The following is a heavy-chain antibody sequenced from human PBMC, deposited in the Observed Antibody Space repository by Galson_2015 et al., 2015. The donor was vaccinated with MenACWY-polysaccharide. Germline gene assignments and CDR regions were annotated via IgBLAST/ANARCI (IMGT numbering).Heavy chain of an antibody. J-gene: IGHJ6*02. CDR1: GYTFGSRD. D-gene: IGHD3-10*01. CDR2: MNPNSGNT. Sequence: SVKVSCKASGYTFGSRDINWVRQATGQGFEWMGWMNPNSGNTGYAQKFKGRVTMTRNTSITTAYMELSSLRSEDTAVYYCAKRPIRASGGGLDVWGQGTTVTVS. V-gene: IGHV1-8*01. CDR3: AKRPIRASGGGLDV.